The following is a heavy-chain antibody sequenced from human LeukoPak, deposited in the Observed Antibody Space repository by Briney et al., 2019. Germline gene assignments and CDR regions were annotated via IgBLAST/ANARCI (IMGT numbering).Heavy chain of an antibody. J-gene: IGHJ4*02. CDR3: ARLLRGYDSPPYFDY. V-gene: IGHV3-66*04. CDR2: IYSGGST. Sequence: GGSPRLSCAASGFTVSSNYMSWVRQAPGKGLEWVSVIYSGGSTYYADSVKGRFTISRDNSKNTLYLQMNSLRAEDTAVYYCARLLRGYDSPPYFDYWGQGTLVTVSS. D-gene: IGHD5-12*01. CDR1: GFTVSSNY.